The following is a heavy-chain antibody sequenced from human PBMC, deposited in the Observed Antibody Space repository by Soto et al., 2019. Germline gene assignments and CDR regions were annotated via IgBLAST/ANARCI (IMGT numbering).Heavy chain of an antibody. CDR1: GFTFRTYS. J-gene: IGHJ4*02. Sequence: EVQLVESGGGLVKPGESLRLSCAASGFTFRTYSMNWVRQAPGKGLEWVSLISSSSSYIYYADSLKGRFTISRDNAKNSLYLEMYNLRAEDTAVYYCARFVSATAINDHWGQGTLVTVSS. D-gene: IGHD2-21*02. CDR3: ARFVSATAINDH. V-gene: IGHV3-21*01. CDR2: ISSSSSYI.